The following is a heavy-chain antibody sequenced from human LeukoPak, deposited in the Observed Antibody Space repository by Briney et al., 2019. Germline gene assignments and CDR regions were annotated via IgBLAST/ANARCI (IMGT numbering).Heavy chain of an antibody. CDR1: GFTFGGYA. CDR2: IRSKAYGGTA. Sequence: GGSLRLSCTASGFTFGGYAMSWVRQAPGKGLERVGFIRSKAYGGTAEYAASVKGRFTISRDDSKSIAYLQMNSLKTEDTAVYYCTRDRVGYYEGFDYWGQGTLVTVSS. J-gene: IGHJ4*02. CDR3: TRDRVGYYEGFDY. V-gene: IGHV3-49*04. D-gene: IGHD3-22*01.